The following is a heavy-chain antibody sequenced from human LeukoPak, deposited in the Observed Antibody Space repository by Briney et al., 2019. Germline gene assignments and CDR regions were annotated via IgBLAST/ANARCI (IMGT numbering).Heavy chain of an antibody. Sequence: SETLSLTCTVSGGSINNYYWSWIRQPAGKGLEWIGRIYTSGSTNYNPSLKSRVTMSVDTSKKQFSLKLSSVTAADTAVYYCARGRGGTLSFDYWGQGTLVTVSS. CDR2: IYTSGST. V-gene: IGHV4-4*07. CDR3: ARGRGGTLSFDY. CDR1: GGSINNYY. J-gene: IGHJ4*02. D-gene: IGHD4-23*01.